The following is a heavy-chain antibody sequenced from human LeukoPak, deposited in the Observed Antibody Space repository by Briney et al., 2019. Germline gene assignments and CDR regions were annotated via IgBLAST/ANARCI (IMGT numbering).Heavy chain of an antibody. J-gene: IGHJ3*02. Sequence: SETLSLTCAVSGDSFSSHYWIWIRQPPGRGLEWIGYISYIGTNNDNPSLKSRVTISKDTSKNQFSLKLSSVTTADTAVYYCARDQVTVTKGFDIWGLGTMVSVSS. CDR1: GDSFSSHY. D-gene: IGHD4-17*01. CDR2: ISYIGTN. V-gene: IGHV4-59*11. CDR3: ARDQVTVTKGFDI.